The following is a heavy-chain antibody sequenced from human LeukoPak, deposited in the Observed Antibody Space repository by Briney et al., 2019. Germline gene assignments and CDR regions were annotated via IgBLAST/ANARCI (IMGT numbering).Heavy chain of an antibody. CDR1: GGSISSYY. J-gene: IGHJ4*02. CDR2: IYTSGST. Sequence: SETLSLTCTVSGGSISSYYWSWIRQPAGKGLEWIGRIYTSGSTNYNPSLKSRVTMSVDTSKNQFSLKLSSVTAADTAVYYCARAVYVWGSYRYSFDYWGQGTLVTVSS. D-gene: IGHD3-16*02. V-gene: IGHV4-4*07. CDR3: ARAVYVWGSYRYSFDY.